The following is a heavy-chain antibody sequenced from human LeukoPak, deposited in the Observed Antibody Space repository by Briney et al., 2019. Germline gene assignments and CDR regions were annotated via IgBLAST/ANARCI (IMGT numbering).Heavy chain of an antibody. J-gene: IGHJ6*03. D-gene: IGHD3-22*01. CDR1: GGSISSSSYY. CDR3: ARDRYYDSSGYYYYDYMDV. Sequence: SETLSLTCTVSGGSISSSSYYWSWIRQPAGKGLEWIGRIYTSGSTNYNPSLKSRVTMSVDTSKNQFSLKLSSVTAADTAVYYCARDRYYDSSGYYYYDYMDVWGKGTTVTVSS. V-gene: IGHV4-61*02. CDR2: IYTSGST.